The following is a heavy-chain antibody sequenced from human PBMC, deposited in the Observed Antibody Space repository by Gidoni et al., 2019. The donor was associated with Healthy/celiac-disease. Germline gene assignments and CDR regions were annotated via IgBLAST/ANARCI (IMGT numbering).Heavy chain of an antibody. CDR1: GGSFSGYY. CDR3: ATQNQVIAVAGAAY. Sequence: QVQLQQWGAGLLKPSETLSPTCAVYGGSFSGYYWSWIRQPPGKGLEWIGEINHSGSTNYNPSLKSRVTISVDTSKNQFSLKLSSVTAADTAVYYCATQNQVIAVAGAAYWGQGTLVTVSS. J-gene: IGHJ4*02. CDR2: INHSGST. V-gene: IGHV4-34*01. D-gene: IGHD6-19*01.